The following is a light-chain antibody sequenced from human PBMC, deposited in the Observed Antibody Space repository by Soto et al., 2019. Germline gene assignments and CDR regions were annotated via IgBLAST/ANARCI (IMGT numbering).Light chain of an antibody. J-gene: IGKJ4*01. CDR1: QGIGNF. CDR2: ASS. V-gene: IGKV1-12*01. Sequence: DIQLTQSPSFVSASVGDRISITCRASQGIGNFLAWYRQKPGKAPHLLIYASSTLQSGVPSRFSGSGSGTDFTLTITNLQPDDFVVYFCQQARSFPPTFGGGTKVELK. CDR3: QQARSFPPT.